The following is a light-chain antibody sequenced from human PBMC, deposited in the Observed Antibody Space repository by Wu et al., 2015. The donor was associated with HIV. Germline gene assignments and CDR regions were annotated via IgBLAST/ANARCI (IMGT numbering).Light chain of an antibody. CDR2: GAS. J-gene: IGKJ4*01. Sequence: EIVMTQSPATLSVSPGERATLSCRASQSVRSNLAWYQQKPGQAPRLLIYGASTRATGIPARFSGSGSGTEFTLTISNMQSEDFAVYYCQQYSNWPQTFGGGTKVEIK. CDR3: QQYSNWPQT. CDR1: QSVRSN. V-gene: IGKV3-15*01.